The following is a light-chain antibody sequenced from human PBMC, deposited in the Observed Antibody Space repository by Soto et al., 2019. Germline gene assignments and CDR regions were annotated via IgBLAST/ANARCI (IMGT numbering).Light chain of an antibody. CDR1: PSIGNY. V-gene: IGKV3-11*01. Sequence: EIVLRQSPATLSLSPGEKATLSCRARPSIGNYLAWYQQRPGQAPRLLMFDASNRATGIPARFSGSGPGTDFTLTISRLEPEDFAVYYCQQRSNWPPKWTFGQGTKVDIK. CDR3: QQRSNWPPKWT. J-gene: IGKJ1*01. CDR2: DAS.